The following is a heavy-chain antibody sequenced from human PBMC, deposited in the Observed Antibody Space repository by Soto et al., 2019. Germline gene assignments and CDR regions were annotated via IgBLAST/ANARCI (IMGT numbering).Heavy chain of an antibody. Sequence: SETLSLTCTVSGGSISSYYWSWIRQPPGKGLEWIGYIYYSGSTNYNLSLKSRVTISVDTSKNQFSLKLSSVTAADTAVYYCARRYGDCFDFWGQGTLVTVSS. V-gene: IGHV4-59*08. D-gene: IGHD4-17*01. CDR3: ARRYGDCFDF. CDR2: IYYSGST. J-gene: IGHJ4*02. CDR1: GGSISSYY.